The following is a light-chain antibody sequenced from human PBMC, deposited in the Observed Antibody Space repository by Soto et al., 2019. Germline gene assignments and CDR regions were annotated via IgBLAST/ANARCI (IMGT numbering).Light chain of an antibody. CDR3: QQYDNWPRT. V-gene: IGKV3-15*01. CDR2: GAS. J-gene: IGKJ1*01. Sequence: EIVMTQSPATLSVSPGERATLSCRASQSVPSNLAWYQQKPGQAPRLLIYGASTRAAGIPARVSGSGSGTDFTLTISSLQSEDFAVYFCQQYDNWPRTFGQGTKVEIK. CDR1: QSVPSN.